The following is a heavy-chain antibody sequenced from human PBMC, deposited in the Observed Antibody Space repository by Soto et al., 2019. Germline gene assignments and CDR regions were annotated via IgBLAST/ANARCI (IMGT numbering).Heavy chain of an antibody. CDR3: ASVSYFNAFDY. Sequence: SETLSLTCPVSGGSISSGDYYWSWIRQPPGKGLEWIGYIYYSGSTYYNPSLKSRVTISVDTSKNQFSLKLSSVTAADTAVYYCASVSYFNAFDYWGQGTLVTVSS. D-gene: IGHD3-9*01. V-gene: IGHV4-30-4*01. CDR1: GGSISSGDYY. J-gene: IGHJ4*02. CDR2: IYYSGST.